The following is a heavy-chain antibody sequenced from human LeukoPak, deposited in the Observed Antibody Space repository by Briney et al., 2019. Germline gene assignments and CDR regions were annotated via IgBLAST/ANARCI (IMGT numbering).Heavy chain of an antibody. Sequence: PSETLSLTCAVYGGSFSGYYWSWIRQPPGKGLEWIGEINHSGSTNYNPSLKSGVTTSVDTSKNQFSLKLSSVSAADTAVYFCARDRVLYYDYIWGSYRYTRTFDPWGQGTLVTVSS. CDR2: INHSGST. D-gene: IGHD3-16*02. CDR3: ARDRVLYYDYIWGSYRYTRTFDP. V-gene: IGHV4-34*01. CDR1: GGSFSGYY. J-gene: IGHJ5*02.